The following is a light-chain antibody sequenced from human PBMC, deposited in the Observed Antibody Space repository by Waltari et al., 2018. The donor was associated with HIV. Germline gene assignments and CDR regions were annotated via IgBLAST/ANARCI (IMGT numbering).Light chain of an antibody. CDR2: EVN. V-gene: IGLV2-8*01. J-gene: IGLJ2*01. Sequence: QSALTQPPSASGSPGQSVTISCTGTSSDVGGYTFVYRYQHHPGKAPKLMIYEVNKRPSEVPDRFSGSKSGNTASLTVSGLQAEDEADYYCSSYAGSNNFKVFGGGTKLTVL. CDR3: SSYAGSNNFKV. CDR1: SSDVGGYTF.